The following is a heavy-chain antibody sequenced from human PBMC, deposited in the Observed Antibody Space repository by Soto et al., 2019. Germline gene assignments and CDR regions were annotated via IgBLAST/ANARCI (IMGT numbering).Heavy chain of an antibody. D-gene: IGHD3-16*02. CDR1: GFTFTDYY. J-gene: IGHJ4*02. V-gene: IGHV3-11*03. CDR2: IDSSSTYI. Sequence: GGSLRLSCAASGFTFTDYYMNWIRQTPGKGLEWVSYIDSSSTYINYADSVQGRFTISRDNAKNSLYLEMNGLRDEDTAVYYCAKALGELSPESFDYWGQGILVTVSS. CDR3: AKALGELSPESFDY.